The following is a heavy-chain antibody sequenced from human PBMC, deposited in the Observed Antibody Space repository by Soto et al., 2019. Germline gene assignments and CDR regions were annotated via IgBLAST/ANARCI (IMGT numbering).Heavy chain of an antibody. CDR1: GGTFSSYA. V-gene: IGHV1-69*12. D-gene: IGHD2-2*01. CDR2: IIPIFGTA. Sequence: QVQLVQSGAEVKKPGSSVKVSCKASGGTFSSYAISWVRQAPGQGLEWMGGIIPIFGTANYAQKFQGRVTITADDSTSTAHLELSSLRSDDTAVYYCATQGLPNYSYYGMDVWGQGTTVTVSS. J-gene: IGHJ6*02. CDR3: ATQGLPNYSYYGMDV.